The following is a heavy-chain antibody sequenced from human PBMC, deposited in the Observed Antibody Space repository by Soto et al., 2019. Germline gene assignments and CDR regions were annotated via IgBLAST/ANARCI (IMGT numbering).Heavy chain of an antibody. Sequence: EVQLVESGGGLVQPGGSLKLSCAASGYTFSDSAMHWVRQASGKGLEWVGRIRSKANNYATVYGASVRGRFTISRDDSKNTAYLQMNSLKSEDTAVYYCARLWSEREPNFDYWGQGTLVSVSS. CDR1: GYTFSDSA. D-gene: IGHD1-26*01. V-gene: IGHV3-73*02. CDR2: IRSKANNYAT. CDR3: ARLWSEREPNFDY. J-gene: IGHJ4*02.